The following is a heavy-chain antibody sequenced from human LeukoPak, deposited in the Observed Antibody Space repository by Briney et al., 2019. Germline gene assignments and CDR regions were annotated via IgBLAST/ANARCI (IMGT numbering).Heavy chain of an antibody. J-gene: IGHJ4*02. CDR1: GYTFTGNY. CDR3: ATVAGTRFDFDY. D-gene: IGHD6-19*01. CDR2: INPKNGGT. Sequence: ASVKVSCKASGYTFTGNYIHWVRQAPGQGLEWMGWINPKNGGTIYAPKFQGRVTMTRDTSISTAYMELSRLRSDDTAVYYCATVAGTRFDFDYWGQGTLVTVSS. V-gene: IGHV1-2*02.